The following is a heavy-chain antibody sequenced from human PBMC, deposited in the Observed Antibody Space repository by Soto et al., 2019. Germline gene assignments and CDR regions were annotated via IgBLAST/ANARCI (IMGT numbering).Heavy chain of an antibody. CDR1: ESSINSNYY. V-gene: IGHV4-38-2*01. CDR2: IHHSGAT. CDR3: ARASPRTVPTATYGIDV. D-gene: IGHD2-2*01. Sequence: SETLSLTCGVSESSINSNYYWLWIRQPPGKGLEWIGAIHHSGATYYTPSLKSRVTISIDTSKNHFSLNLSSVTAADTAVYYCARASPRTVPTATYGIDVGGQGTTVTVSS. J-gene: IGHJ6*02.